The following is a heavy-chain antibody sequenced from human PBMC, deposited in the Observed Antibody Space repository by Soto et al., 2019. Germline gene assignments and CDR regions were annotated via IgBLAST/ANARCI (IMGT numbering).Heavy chain of an antibody. Sequence: ASVKVSCKASGGTFSSYAISWVRQAPGQGLEWMGGIIPIFGTANYAQKFQGRVTITADESTSTAYMELRSLRSDDTAVYYCARDELGMVFDYWGQGTLVTVSS. CDR2: IIPIFGTA. D-gene: IGHD7-27*01. J-gene: IGHJ4*02. V-gene: IGHV1-69*13. CDR3: ARDELGMVFDY. CDR1: GGTFSSYA.